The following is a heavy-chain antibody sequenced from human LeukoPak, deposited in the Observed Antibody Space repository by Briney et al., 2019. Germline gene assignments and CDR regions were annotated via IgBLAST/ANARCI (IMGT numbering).Heavy chain of an antibody. CDR3: ARDQRLLSPNWFDP. CDR1: GYTFTSYG. Sequence: ASVKVSCKASGYTFTSYGISWVRQAPGQGLEWMGWISAYNGNTNYAQKLQGRVTMTTDTSTSTAHMELRSLRSDDTAVYYCARDQRLLSPNWFDPWGQGTLVTVSS. D-gene: IGHD3-10*01. CDR2: ISAYNGNT. V-gene: IGHV1-18*01. J-gene: IGHJ5*02.